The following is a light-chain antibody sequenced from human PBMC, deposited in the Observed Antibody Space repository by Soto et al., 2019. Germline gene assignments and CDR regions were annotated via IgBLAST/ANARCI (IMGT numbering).Light chain of an antibody. CDR1: QTIRRNY. Sequence: ETVLTQSPGTLSLSPGERATLSCRASQTIRRNYLAWYRQTPGQAPRLLIYGASNRATGIADRFSGSVYGTDFTLIISRLEPEDFALYYCQQYGSTPWTFGQGTKVEIK. CDR3: QQYGSTPWT. CDR2: GAS. V-gene: IGKV3-20*01. J-gene: IGKJ1*01.